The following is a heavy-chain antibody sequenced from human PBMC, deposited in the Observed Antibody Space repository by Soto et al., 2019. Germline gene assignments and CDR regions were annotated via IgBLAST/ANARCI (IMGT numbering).Heavy chain of an antibody. CDR2: IYPGDSDT. CDR3: ARQPYCGGDCYHWYFDL. J-gene: IGHJ2*01. CDR1: GYNFATDW. V-gene: IGHV5-51*01. D-gene: IGHD2-21*02. Sequence: GESLKISCKGSGYNFATDWIGWVRQMPGKGLEWMGIIYPGDSDTRYSPSFQGQVTISADKSISTAYLQWSSLKASDTAMYYCARQPYCGGDCYHWYFDLWGRGTLVTVSS.